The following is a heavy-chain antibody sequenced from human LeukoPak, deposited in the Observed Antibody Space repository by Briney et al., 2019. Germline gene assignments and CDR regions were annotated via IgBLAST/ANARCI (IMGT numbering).Heavy chain of an antibody. CDR1: GYTFTGYY. CDR3: ARDDARYDFWSGYQSSY. CDR2: INPNSGGT. J-gene: IGHJ4*02. Sequence: AASVKVSCKASGYTFTGYYMHWVRQAPGQGLEWMGWINPNSGGTIYAQKFQGRVTMTRDTSISTAYMELSRLRSDDTAVYYCARDDARYDFWSGYQSSYWGQGTLVTVSS. V-gene: IGHV1-2*02. D-gene: IGHD3-3*01.